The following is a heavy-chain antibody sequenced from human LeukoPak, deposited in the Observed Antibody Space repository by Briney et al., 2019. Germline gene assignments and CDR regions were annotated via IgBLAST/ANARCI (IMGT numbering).Heavy chain of an antibody. Sequence: SETLSLTCTVSGGSISSYYWSWIRQPPGKGLEWIGYIYYSGSTNYNPSLKSRLTISVDTSKKQLSLKLSSVTAADTAVYYCARAAGYCSGGTCYDYGGQGTLVTVSS. D-gene: IGHD2-15*01. CDR1: GGSISSYY. CDR2: IYYSGST. J-gene: IGHJ4*02. CDR3: ARAAGYCSGGTCYDY. V-gene: IGHV4-59*01.